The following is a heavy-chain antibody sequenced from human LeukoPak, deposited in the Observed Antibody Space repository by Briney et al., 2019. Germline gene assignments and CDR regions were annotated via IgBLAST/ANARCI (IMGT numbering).Heavy chain of an antibody. CDR3: AREADYVDFATFVY. J-gene: IGHJ4*02. V-gene: IGHV4-34*01. CDR2: INHSGST. CDR1: GGSFRGYY. Sequence: PSETLSLTCAVHGGSFRGYYWSWVRQPPGKGLEWIGEINHSGSTNYNPSLKSRVTISVDTSKNQFSLKLSSVTAADTAVYYCAREADYVDFATFVYWGQGTLVTVSS. D-gene: IGHD4-17*01.